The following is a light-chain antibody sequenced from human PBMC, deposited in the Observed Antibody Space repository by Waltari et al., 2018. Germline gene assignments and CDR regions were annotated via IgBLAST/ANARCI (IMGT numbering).Light chain of an antibody. J-gene: IGKJ4*01. V-gene: IGKV1-5*03. CDR1: QSISKW. CDR3: QQYNSYSLLT. CDR2: EAS. Sequence: DIRMTPSPSTLSASAGDSVLFSCRASQSISKWLAWYQQKPGKAPKLLIYEASTLQSGVPSRFSGTGSGTDFTLTISSLQPDDFATYYCQQYNSYSLLTFGGGTKVEIK.